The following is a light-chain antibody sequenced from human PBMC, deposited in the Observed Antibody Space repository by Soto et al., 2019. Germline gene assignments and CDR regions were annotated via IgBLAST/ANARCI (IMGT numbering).Light chain of an antibody. Sequence: EIVLTQSPGTLSLSPVERATLSGMASQSVSSSYLAWYQQKPGQAPRLLIYGASTRATGIPPRFSGSGSGTEFTLTISSLQSEDFAVYYCQQYNNWPPWTFGQGTKVDIK. J-gene: IGKJ1*01. CDR1: QSVSSSY. V-gene: IGKV3-15*01. CDR2: GAS. CDR3: QQYNNWPPWT.